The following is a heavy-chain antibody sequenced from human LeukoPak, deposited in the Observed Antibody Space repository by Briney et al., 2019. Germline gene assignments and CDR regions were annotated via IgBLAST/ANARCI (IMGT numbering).Heavy chain of an antibody. CDR3: VLPPRWYGGPGKVDMDV. Sequence: GGSLRLSCAASGFTFSSYEMNWVRQAPGKGLEWVSYISSSGSTIYYADSVKGRFTISRDNAKNSLYLQMNSLRAEDTAVYYCVLPPRWYGGPGKVDMDVWGKGTTVTISS. D-gene: IGHD4-23*01. V-gene: IGHV3-48*03. CDR2: ISSSGSTI. CDR1: GFTFSSYE. J-gene: IGHJ6*03.